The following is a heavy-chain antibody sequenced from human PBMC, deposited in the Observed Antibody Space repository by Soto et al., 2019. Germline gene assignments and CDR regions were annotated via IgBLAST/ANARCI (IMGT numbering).Heavy chain of an antibody. CDR3: CSTHAAEYYFDY. CDR2: ISYDGSNK. V-gene: IGHV3-30*03. CDR1: GFTFSSYG. J-gene: IGHJ4*02. D-gene: IGHD6-13*01. Sequence: QVQLVESGGGVVQPGRSLRLSCAASGFTFSSYGMHWVRQAPAKGLEWVAVISYDGSNKYYADSVKGRFTISRDNSKNTLYLQMNSLRAEDTAVYYCCSTHAAEYYFDYWGQGTLVTVSS.